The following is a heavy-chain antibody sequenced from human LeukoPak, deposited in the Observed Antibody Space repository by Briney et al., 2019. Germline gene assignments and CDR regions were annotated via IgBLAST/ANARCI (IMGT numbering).Heavy chain of an antibody. CDR3: ARGPVRDYSNY. J-gene: IGHJ4*02. CDR1: SGSISSGGYY. CDR2: IYYSGST. Sequence: SETLSLTCTVSSGSISSGGYYWSWIRQHPGKGLEWIGYIYYSGSTYYNPSLKSRLTMSLDTSKNQFSLKLSSVTAADTAVYYCARGPVRDYSNYWGQGTLVTVSS. V-gene: IGHV4-31*03. D-gene: IGHD4-11*01.